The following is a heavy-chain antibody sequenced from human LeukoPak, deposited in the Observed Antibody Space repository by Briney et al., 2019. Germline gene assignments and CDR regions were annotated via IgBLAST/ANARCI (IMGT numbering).Heavy chain of an antibody. CDR3: VREGGSENYRPFDY. J-gene: IGHJ4*02. Sequence: PSETLSLTCTVSGGSISNFYWSWIRQSPGKGLEWIGYIYYGGTTEYNPSLKSRVTISLDTSQNQFSLRLTYVTAADTAVYYCVREGGSENYRPFDYWGQGTLVTVSS. D-gene: IGHD3-16*01. CDR2: IYYGGTT. CDR1: GGSISNFY. V-gene: IGHV4-59*12.